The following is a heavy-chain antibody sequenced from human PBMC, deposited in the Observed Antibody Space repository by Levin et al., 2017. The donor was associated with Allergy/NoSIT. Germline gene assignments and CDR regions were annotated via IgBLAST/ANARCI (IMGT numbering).Heavy chain of an antibody. D-gene: IGHD6-19*01. CDR3: AKALRGEISRGGGGIDS. V-gene: IGHV3-23*01. Sequence: LSLTCAASGFTFSSYAMSWVRQAPGKGLEWVSVISGSGGSTYYADSVKGRFTISRDNSKNTLYLQMNSLRAEDTAVYYCAKALRGEISRGGGGIDSWGQGTLVTVSS. J-gene: IGHJ4*02. CDR1: GFTFSSYA. CDR2: ISGSGGST.